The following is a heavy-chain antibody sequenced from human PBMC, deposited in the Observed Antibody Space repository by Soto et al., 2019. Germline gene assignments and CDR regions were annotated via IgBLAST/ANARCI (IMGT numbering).Heavy chain of an antibody. V-gene: IGHV1-8*01. CDR3: ATGFGGSSWYNWFDP. Sequence: QVQLVQSGAEVKKPGASVKVSCKASGYTFTSYDINWVRQATGQGLEWMGWMNPNGGNTVYAKKLQGRVTMTRNTSISTAYMELSSLRSQVTALYYCATGFGGSSWYNWFDPWGQGPLVTVSS. D-gene: IGHD6-13*01. CDR2: MNPNGGNT. CDR1: GYTFTSYD. J-gene: IGHJ5*02.